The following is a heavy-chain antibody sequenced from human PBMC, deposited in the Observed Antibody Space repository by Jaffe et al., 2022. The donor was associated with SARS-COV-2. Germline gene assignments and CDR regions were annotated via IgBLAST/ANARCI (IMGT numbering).Heavy chain of an antibody. Sequence: QVQLQESGPGLVKPSETLSLTCTVSGGSISSYYWSWIRQPPGKGLEWIGYIYYSGSTNYNPSLKSRVTISVDTSKNQFSLKLSSVTAADTAVYYCARGQPPNLLSYWYFDLWGRGTLVTVSS. V-gene: IGHV4-59*01. CDR3: ARGQPPNLLSYWYFDL. CDR1: GGSISSYY. D-gene: IGHD2-2*01. J-gene: IGHJ2*01. CDR2: IYYSGST.